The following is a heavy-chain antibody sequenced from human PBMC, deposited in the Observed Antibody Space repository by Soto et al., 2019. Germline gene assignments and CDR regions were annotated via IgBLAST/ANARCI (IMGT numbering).Heavy chain of an antibody. CDR1: GFPFSIYS. CDR2: ITSETNTI. J-gene: IGHJ6*02. V-gene: IGHV3-48*02. CDR3: ARDFVVGGPTINYYYGMDV. Sequence: PGGSLRLSCAASGFPFSIYSMNWVRQAPGKGLEWSSYITSETNTIKYADSVKGRFTISRDNAKNLVYLQMNSLRDEDTSVYYCARDFVVGGPTINYYYGMDVWCQGTTVTVSS. D-gene: IGHD1-26*01.